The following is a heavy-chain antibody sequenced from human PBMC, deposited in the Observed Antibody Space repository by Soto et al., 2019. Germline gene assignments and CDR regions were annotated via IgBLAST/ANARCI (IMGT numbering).Heavy chain of an antibody. D-gene: IGHD6-13*01. Sequence: GGSLRLSCAASGFTFSSYAMSWVRQAPGKGLEWVGRIRSKADSYATAYAASVKGRFTISRDDSKNTAFLQMNSLQVEDTAVYYCTRRAAAGSRYYYYFDVWGKGTTVTVSS. CDR2: IRSKADSYAT. V-gene: IGHV3-73*01. CDR1: GFTFSSYA. J-gene: IGHJ6*03. CDR3: TRRAAAGSRYYYYFDV.